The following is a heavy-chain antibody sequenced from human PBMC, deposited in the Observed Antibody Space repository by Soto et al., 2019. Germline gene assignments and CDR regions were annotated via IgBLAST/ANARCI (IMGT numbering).Heavy chain of an antibody. Sequence: EVQLLESGGGLIHPGGSLRLSCVASGFRFSDHSMNWVRQAPGKGLEGVSYITSSGDSIYYADSVKGRFTVSRDNAKNSLFLQMNSLRDEDTAVYYCARLPKGSRVTSWGQGTLVTVSS. V-gene: IGHV3-48*02. J-gene: IGHJ4*02. CDR1: GFRFSDHS. CDR3: ARLPKGSRVTS. D-gene: IGHD4-17*01. CDR2: ITSSGDSI.